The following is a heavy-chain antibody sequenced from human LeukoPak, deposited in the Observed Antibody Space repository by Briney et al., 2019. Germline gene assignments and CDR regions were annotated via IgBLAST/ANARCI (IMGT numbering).Heavy chain of an antibody. CDR1: GFSFSTYW. D-gene: IGHD1-7*01. J-gene: IGHJ4*02. Sequence: GGSLRLSCAASGFSFSTYWMHWVRQAPGRGRVGGSRINRDGSSTTYADSVKGRFTLSRDNAKNTLYLQMNSLRAEGTAVYYCALGTKPLSYHFFDYWGQGALVTVSS. V-gene: IGHV3-74*03. CDR3: ALGTKPLSYHFFDY. CDR2: INRDGSST.